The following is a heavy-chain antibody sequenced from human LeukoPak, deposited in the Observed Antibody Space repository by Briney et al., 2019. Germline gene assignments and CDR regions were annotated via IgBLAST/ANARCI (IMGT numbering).Heavy chain of an antibody. D-gene: IGHD1-1*01. V-gene: IGHV4-38-2*02. CDR2: GYRSGIT. CDR3: ARENWIFDY. J-gene: IGHJ4*02. CDR1: GYFISSGYH. Sequence: PSETLSLTCVVSGYFISSGYHWGWIRQPPGKGLEWIGSGYRSGITYYDPSLKSRVTISVDTSKNKISLKVRSVTAADTAMYYCARENWIFDYWGQGILVTVSS.